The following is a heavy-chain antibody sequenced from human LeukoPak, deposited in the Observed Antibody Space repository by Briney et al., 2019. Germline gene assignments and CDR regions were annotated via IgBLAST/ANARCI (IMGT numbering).Heavy chain of an antibody. Sequence: GGSLRLSCAASGFTITNNYISWVRQAPGKGLEWVSVIYSGGSTYYGDSVKGRFTMSRDDSKNTPYLQMNSLRVGDTAVYYCARDPYSSGWYRWFDPWGQGTLVTVSS. J-gene: IGHJ5*02. CDR1: GFTITNNY. D-gene: IGHD6-19*01. V-gene: IGHV3-66*02. CDR3: ARDPYSSGWYRWFDP. CDR2: IYSGGST.